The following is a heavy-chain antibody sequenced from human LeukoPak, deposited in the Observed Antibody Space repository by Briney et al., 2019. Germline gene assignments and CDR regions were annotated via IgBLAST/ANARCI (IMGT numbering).Heavy chain of an antibody. CDR3: ARGTGFDP. Sequence: GGSLRLSCAASGFTFSSYSMNWVRQAPGKGLEWVSSISSSSSYIYYAGSVKGRFTISRDNAKNSLYLQMNSLRAEDTAVYYCARGTGFDPWGQGTLVTVSS. D-gene: IGHD1-14*01. V-gene: IGHV3-21*01. CDR2: ISSSSSYI. J-gene: IGHJ5*02. CDR1: GFTFSSYS.